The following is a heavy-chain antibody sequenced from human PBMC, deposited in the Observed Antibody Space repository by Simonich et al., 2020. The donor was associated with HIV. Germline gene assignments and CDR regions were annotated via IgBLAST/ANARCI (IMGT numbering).Heavy chain of an antibody. J-gene: IGHJ4*01. D-gene: IGHD3-10*01. Sequence: QVQLQQWGAGLLKPSETLSLTCAVYGGSFSGYYWNWIRQPPGKGLEWIGEINHSGSTDYNSSLKSRVTISVDTSKNQFSLKLSSVTAADTAMYYCARRGSVSSGSPRYFDSWGHGTLVTVSS. CDR3: ARRGSVSSGSPRYFDS. CDR1: GGSFSGYY. CDR2: INHSGST. V-gene: IGHV4-34*01.